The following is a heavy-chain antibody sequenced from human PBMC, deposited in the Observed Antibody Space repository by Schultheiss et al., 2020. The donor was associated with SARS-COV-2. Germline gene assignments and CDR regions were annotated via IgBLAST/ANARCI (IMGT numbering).Heavy chain of an antibody. Sequence: ASVKVSCKASGYTFTGYYMHWVRQAPGQRLEWMGWINPNSGGTNYAQKFQGRVTMTRDTSISTAYMELSRLRSDDTAVYYCARDRGSWMVRGVIIDNWFDPWGQGTLVTVSS. CDR3: ARDRGSWMVRGVIIDNWFDP. CDR1: GYTFTGYY. CDR2: INPNSGGT. D-gene: IGHD3-10*01. J-gene: IGHJ5*02. V-gene: IGHV1-2*02.